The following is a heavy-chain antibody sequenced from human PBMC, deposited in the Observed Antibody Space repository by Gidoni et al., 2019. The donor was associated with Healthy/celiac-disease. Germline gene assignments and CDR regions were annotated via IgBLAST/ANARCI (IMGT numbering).Heavy chain of an antibody. J-gene: IGHJ3*02. CDR2: ISYEGSNK. V-gene: IGHV3-30-3*01. Sequence: QVQLVESGGGVVQPGRSLRLSCAASGFTFSSYAMHWVRQAPGKGLEWVAVISYEGSNKYYADSVKGRFTISRDNSKNTLYLQMNSLRAEDTAVYYCARESRIAVAPRGAFDIWGQGTMVTVSS. D-gene: IGHD6-19*01. CDR1: GFTFSSYA. CDR3: ARESRIAVAPRGAFDI.